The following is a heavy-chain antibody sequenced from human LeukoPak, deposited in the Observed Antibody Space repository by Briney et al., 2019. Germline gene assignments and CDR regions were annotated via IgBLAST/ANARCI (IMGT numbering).Heavy chain of an antibody. CDR2: ISAYNGNT. Sequence: ASVKVSCKASGYTFTSYGISWVRQAPGQGLEWMGWISAYNGNTNYAQKLQGRVTRTTDTSTSTAYMELRSLRSDDTALYYCARRRYYYDSSGYDYMDVWGKGTTVTVSS. CDR3: ARRRYYYDSSGYDYMDV. D-gene: IGHD3-22*01. V-gene: IGHV1-18*01. CDR1: GYTFTSYG. J-gene: IGHJ6*03.